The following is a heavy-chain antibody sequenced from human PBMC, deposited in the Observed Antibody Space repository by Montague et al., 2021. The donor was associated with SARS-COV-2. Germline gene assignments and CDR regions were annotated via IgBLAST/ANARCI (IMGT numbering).Heavy chain of an antibody. D-gene: IGHD1-1*01. Sequence: SETLSLTCSINDDSISGNYWAWIRQPPGKGREWIGFINYSGTSTNSPSLKSRVAITIDTSKKEFSLRLTSLTPADAAMYFCAKESSFGIHGRFESWGQGSQVTVSS. J-gene: IGHJ4*02. CDR2: INYSGTS. CDR1: DDSISGNY. CDR3: AKESSFGIHGRFES. V-gene: IGHV4-59*12.